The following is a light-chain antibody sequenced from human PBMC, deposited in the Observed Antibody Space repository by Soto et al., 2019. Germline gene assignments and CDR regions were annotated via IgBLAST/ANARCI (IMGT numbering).Light chain of an antibody. CDR2: DTS. V-gene: IGKV3-11*01. Sequence: EIVLTQSPATLSLSPGERATLSCRASQTVGSYLAWFRQTPGQTPRLLIYDTSIRATGVPARSSGSGSGTDFTLTISSLEAEDFAIYYCQQRSDWPPTFGQGTKVDIK. CDR1: QTVGSY. J-gene: IGKJ1*01. CDR3: QQRSDWPPT.